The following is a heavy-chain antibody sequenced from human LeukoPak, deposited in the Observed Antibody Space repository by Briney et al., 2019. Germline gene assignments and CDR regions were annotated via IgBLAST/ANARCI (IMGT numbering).Heavy chain of an antibody. V-gene: IGHV3-23*01. CDR3: AKCTGIAVAGQNDY. CDR2: ISGSGGST. CDR1: GFTFSSYA. J-gene: IGHJ4*02. Sequence: GGSLRLSCAASGFTFSSYAMSWVRQAPGKGLEWVSAISGSGGSTYYADSVKGRFTISRDNSKNTLYLQMNSLRTEDTAVYYCAKCTGIAVAGQNDYWGQGTLVTVSS. D-gene: IGHD6-19*01.